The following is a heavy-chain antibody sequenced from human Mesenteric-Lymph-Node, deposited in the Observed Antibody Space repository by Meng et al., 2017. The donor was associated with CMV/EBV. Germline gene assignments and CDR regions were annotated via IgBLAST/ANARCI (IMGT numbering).Heavy chain of an antibody. CDR3: ARGPLYSSGREYFDY. Sequence: SEYTFTGYYMHWVRQAPGQGLEWMGWINPSRGGTRYAQKFQDGVTMTRDTSISAAYMELKSLKSDDTAVYFCARGPLYSSGREYFDYWGQGTLVTVSS. D-gene: IGHD6-25*01. CDR1: EYTFTGYY. J-gene: IGHJ4*02. V-gene: IGHV1-2*02. CDR2: INPSRGGT.